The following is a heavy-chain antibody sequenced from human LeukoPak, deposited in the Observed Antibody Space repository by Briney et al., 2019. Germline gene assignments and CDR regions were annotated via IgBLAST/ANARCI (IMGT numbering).Heavy chain of an antibody. Sequence: SEXXSXTCTVSGGSISSYYWSWLRQPAGKGLEWIGRIYTSGSTNYNPSLTSRVTMSVDTSKNQFSLKLSSVTAADTAVYYCARATSGWLFDYWGQGTLVTVSS. CDR3: ARATSGWLFDY. D-gene: IGHD6-19*01. V-gene: IGHV4-4*07. CDR1: GGSISSYY. J-gene: IGHJ4*02. CDR2: IYTSGST.